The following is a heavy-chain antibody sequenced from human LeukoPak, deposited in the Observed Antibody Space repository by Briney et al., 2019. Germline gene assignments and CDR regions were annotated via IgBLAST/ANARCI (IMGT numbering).Heavy chain of an antibody. V-gene: IGHV4-34*01. Sequence: PSDTLSLTCAVYGGSFSGYYWSWLRQPPGKGLEWIGEINHSESTNYNPSLKNRVTISVDTSKNQFSLKLSSVTAADTAVYYCALGAYYDILTGYPQDYYYGMDVWGKGTTVTVSS. J-gene: IGHJ6*04. CDR2: INHSEST. CDR1: GGSFSGYY. D-gene: IGHD3-9*01. CDR3: ALGAYYDILTGYPQDYYYGMDV.